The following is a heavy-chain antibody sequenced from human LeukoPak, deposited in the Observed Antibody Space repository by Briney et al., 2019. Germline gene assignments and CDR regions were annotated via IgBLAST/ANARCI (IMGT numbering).Heavy chain of an antibody. CDR3: ARDWGQLFFNWFDP. V-gene: IGHV1-2*02. D-gene: IGHD2-2*01. CDR1: GYTFTGYY. Sequence: GASVKVSCKASGYTFTGYYMHWVRQAPGQGLEWMGWINPNSGGTNYAQKFQGRVTMTGDTSISTAYMELSRLRSDDTAVYYCARDWGQLFFNWFDPWGQGTLVTVSS. CDR2: INPNSGGT. J-gene: IGHJ5*02.